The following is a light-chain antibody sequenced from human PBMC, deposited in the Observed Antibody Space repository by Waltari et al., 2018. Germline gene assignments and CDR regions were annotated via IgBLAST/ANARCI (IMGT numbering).Light chain of an antibody. J-gene: IGLJ3*02. Sequence: QSVLTQTPSASGTPGQRVTISCSGSSSNIGSQYVFWYQQLPGTAPKLLIYKNDKRPSGVPDRFSGSKSGTSASLAISGLRSEDEADYYCATWDDRLSGWLFGGGTKLTAL. CDR1: SSNIGSQY. CDR3: ATWDDRLSGWL. CDR2: KND. V-gene: IGLV1-47*01.